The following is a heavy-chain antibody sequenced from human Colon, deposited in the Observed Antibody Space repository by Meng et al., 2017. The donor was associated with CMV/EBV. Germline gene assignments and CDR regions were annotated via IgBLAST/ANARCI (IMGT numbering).Heavy chain of an antibody. J-gene: IGHJ4*02. V-gene: IGHV3-74*01. Sequence: GGSLRLSCAASGFTFSTFPMHWVRQAPGKGLVWVSRVNSDGTSTSYADSVKGRFTISRDNAENTLYLQMNSLRAEDTAVYYCTRGNSHAHDYWGQGTLVTVSS. CDR1: GFTFSTFP. CDR3: TRGNSHAHDY. CDR2: VNSDGTST. D-gene: IGHD4-23*01.